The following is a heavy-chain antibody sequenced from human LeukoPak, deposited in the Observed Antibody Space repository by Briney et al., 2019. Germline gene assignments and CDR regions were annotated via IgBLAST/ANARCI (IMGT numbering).Heavy chain of an antibody. CDR1: GGSISSYY. CDR3: ARLAFDYYGSGSYYSGYYYYYMDV. D-gene: IGHD3-10*01. V-gene: IGHV4-34*01. Sequence: PSETLSLTCTVSGGSISSYYWSWIRQPPGKGLEWIGEINHSGSTNYNPSLKSRVTISVDTSKNQFSLKLSSVTAADTAVYYCARLAFDYYGSGSYYSGYYYYYMDVWGKGTTVTISS. J-gene: IGHJ6*03. CDR2: INHSGST.